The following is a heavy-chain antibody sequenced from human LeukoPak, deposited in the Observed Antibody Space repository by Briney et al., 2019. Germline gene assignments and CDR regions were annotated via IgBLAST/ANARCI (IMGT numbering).Heavy chain of an antibody. D-gene: IGHD5-18*01. CDR2: INHSGST. CDR3: ARDKIQLWLPDFDY. V-gene: IGHV4-34*01. CDR1: GGSFSGYY. Sequence: SETLSLTCAVYGGSFSGYYWSWIRQPPGKGLEWIGEINHSGSTNYNPSLKSRVTISVDTSKNQFSLKLSSVTAADTAVYYCARDKIQLWLPDFDYWGQGTLVTVSS. J-gene: IGHJ4*02.